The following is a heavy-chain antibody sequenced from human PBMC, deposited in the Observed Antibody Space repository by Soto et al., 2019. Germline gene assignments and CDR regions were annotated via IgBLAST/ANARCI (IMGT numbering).Heavy chain of an antibody. Sequence: QVQIVESGGGVVQPGRSLRLSCVASGFTFSSNSMHWVRQAPGKGLEWVTVISYDGSNKYYADSVKGRFIISRDNSQNAPYLRITRLRAEDAAVYYCARVSRSLGLRFLERLLEGGMDVWGQGSTVTVSS. V-gene: IGHV3-30-3*01. CDR3: ARVSRSLGLRFLERLLEGGMDV. CDR2: ISYDGSNK. D-gene: IGHD3-3*01. CDR1: GFTFSSNS. J-gene: IGHJ6*02.